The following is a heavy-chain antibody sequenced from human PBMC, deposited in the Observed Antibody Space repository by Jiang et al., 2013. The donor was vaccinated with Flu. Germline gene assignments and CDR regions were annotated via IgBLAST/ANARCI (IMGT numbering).Heavy chain of an antibody. CDR2: IHNSGTT. V-gene: IGHV4-59*08. CDR3: ARHPQRFYYDTSGYCDY. D-gene: IGHD3-22*01. Sequence: LLKPSETLSLTCTVSSGSISSHYWSWIRQPPGKGLEWIGYIHNSGTTNYNPSLKSRVTISIDTSTNQFSLKLSSVTAADTAVYYCARHPQRFYYDTSGYCDYWGQGTLVTVSS. J-gene: IGHJ4*02. CDR1: SGSISSHY.